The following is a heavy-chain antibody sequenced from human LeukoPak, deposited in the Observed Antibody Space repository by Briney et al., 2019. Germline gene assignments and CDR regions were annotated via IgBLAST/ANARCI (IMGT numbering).Heavy chain of an antibody. J-gene: IGHJ4*02. CDR3: AKDDFTHTDY. D-gene: IGHD2-21*02. CDR1: GYTFTSYG. CDR2: ISPNTGDT. V-gene: IGHV1-18*01. Sequence: ASVKVSCKASGYTFTSYGISWVRQAPGQGLEWMGWISPNTGDTNYAQRFQGRVTMTRDTSTGTTYIELTGLRSDDTAIYYCAKDDFTHTDYWGQGTLVTVSS.